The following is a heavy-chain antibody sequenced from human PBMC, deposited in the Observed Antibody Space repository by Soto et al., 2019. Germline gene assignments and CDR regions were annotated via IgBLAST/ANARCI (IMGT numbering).Heavy chain of an antibody. CDR3: ASQYYHDSGGDYCFHY. J-gene: IGHJ4*02. V-gene: IGHV3-73*01. CDR2: IRSKANSYAT. D-gene: IGHD3-22*01. Sequence: GESLKISCAASGFTFSGSAMHWVRQASGKGLEWVGRIRSKANSYATAYAASVKGRFTISRDNSKNTLSLQMDSLRAEDTAIFYCASQYYHDSGGDYCFHYWGQGTLVTVSS. CDR1: GFTFSGSA.